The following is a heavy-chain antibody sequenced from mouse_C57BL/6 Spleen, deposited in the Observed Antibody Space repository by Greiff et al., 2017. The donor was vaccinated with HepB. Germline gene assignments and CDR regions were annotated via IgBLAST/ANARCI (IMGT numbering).Heavy chain of an antibody. CDR1: GYTFTSYG. CDR3: ARLTADYYGSNDYFDY. V-gene: IGHV1-81*01. CDR2: IYPRSGNT. D-gene: IGHD1-1*01. J-gene: IGHJ2*01. Sequence: VKVVESGAELARPGASVKLSCKASGYTFTSYGISWVKQRTGQGLEWIGEIYPRSGNTYYNEKFKGKATLTADKSSSTAYMELRSLTSEDSAVYFCARLTADYYGSNDYFDYWGQGTTLTVSS.